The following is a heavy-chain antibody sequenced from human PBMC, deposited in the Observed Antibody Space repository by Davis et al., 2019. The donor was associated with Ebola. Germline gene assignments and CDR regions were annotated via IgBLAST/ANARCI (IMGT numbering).Heavy chain of an antibody. D-gene: IGHD4-23*01. CDR3: ARGYYGGNYFDY. Sequence: MPSETLSLTCTVSGGSISSYYWSWIWQPPGKGLEWIGYIYYSGSTNYNPSLKSRVTISVDTSKNQFSLKLSSVTAADTAVYYCARGYYGGNYFDYWGQGTLVTVSS. V-gene: IGHV4-59*01. CDR1: GGSISSYY. CDR2: IYYSGST. J-gene: IGHJ4*02.